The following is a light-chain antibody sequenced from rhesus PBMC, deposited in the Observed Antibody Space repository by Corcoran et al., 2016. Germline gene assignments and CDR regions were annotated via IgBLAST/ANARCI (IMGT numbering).Light chain of an antibody. CDR2: ASS. CDR1: LGISNW. CDR3: QQHNSNPYS. Sequence: DIQMTQSPSSLSASVGDRVTITCQASLGISNWLAAYQQKPGKAPKFLIYASSSLQSGAPSRFIGSGSGTEFTLTISSLQPEDFATYYCQQHNSNPYSFGQGTKVEI. J-gene: IGKJ2*01. V-gene: IGKV1-33*02.